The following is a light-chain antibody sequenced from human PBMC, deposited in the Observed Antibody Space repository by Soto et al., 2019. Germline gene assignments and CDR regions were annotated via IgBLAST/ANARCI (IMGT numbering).Light chain of an antibody. CDR1: SSDVGGYEY. Sequence: QSALTQPRSVSGSPGQSVTISCSGTSSDVGGYEYVSWYQQHPGKAPTLIIYHVAQRPSGVPDRFSASKSGTTASLTISGLQAEDEAEYFCCSYAAGQTLVFGGGTQLT. CDR3: CSYAAGQTLV. J-gene: IGLJ2*01. V-gene: IGLV2-11*01. CDR2: HVA.